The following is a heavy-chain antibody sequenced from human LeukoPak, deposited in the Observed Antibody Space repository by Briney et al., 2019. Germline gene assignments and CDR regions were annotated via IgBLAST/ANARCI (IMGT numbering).Heavy chain of an antibody. CDR2: IYPGDSDT. Sequence: GESLRISCKGSGYSFTSCWIGWVRQMPGKGLEWMGIIYPGDSDTRYSPSFQGQVTISADKSISTAYLQWSSLKASDTAMYYCARTNYYDILTGYPPLGFDYWGQGTLVTVSS. CDR1: GYSFTSCW. V-gene: IGHV5-51*01. CDR3: ARTNYYDILTGYPPLGFDY. J-gene: IGHJ4*02. D-gene: IGHD3-9*01.